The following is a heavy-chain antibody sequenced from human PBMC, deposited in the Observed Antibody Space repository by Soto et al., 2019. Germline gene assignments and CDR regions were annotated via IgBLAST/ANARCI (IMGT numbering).Heavy chain of an antibody. CDR2: IYWDDDK. CDR1: GFSLTSRPMG. CDR3: AHRLGGYTWNDGYFDY. D-gene: IGHD1-20*01. Sequence: QITLKESGPTLVTPTQTLTLTCSFSGFSLTSRPMGVGWIRQPPGKALEWLVVIYWDDDKRYSPSLRSRLTITKDTSKNQVVLKMTNMDPVDTATYYCAHRLGGYTWNDGYFDYWGQGALVTVSS. J-gene: IGHJ4*02. V-gene: IGHV2-5*02.